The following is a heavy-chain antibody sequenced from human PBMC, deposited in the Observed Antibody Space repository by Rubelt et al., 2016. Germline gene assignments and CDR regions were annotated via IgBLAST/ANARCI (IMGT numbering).Heavy chain of an antibody. J-gene: IGHJ4*02. CDR3: VKDGGGTGYGDY. D-gene: IGHD5-12*01. CDR2: ISGSGGST. CDR1: GFTFSSYA. V-gene: IGHV3-23*01. Sequence: LVQPGGSLRLSCAASGFTFSSYAMSWVRQAPGKGLEWVSAISGSGGSTYYADSVKGRFTISRDNSKNTLYLQMNSLSAEDTAVYYCVKDGGGTGYGDYWGQGTLVTVSS.